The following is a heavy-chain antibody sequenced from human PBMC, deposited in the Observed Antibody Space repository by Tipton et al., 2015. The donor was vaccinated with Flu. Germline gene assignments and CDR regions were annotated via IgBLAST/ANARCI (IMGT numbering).Heavy chain of an antibody. CDR2: IIPIFGTA. CDR3: ARDRGMYSGSYYWWFDP. D-gene: IGHD1-26*01. Sequence: QVQLVQSGAEVKKPGSSVKVSCKASGGTFSSYAISWVRQAPGQGLEWMGGIIPIFGTANYAQKFQGRVTITADESTSTAYMELSSLRSEDTAVYYCARDRGMYSGSYYWWFDPWGQGTLVTVSS. CDR1: GGTFSSYA. V-gene: IGHV1-69*01. J-gene: IGHJ5*02.